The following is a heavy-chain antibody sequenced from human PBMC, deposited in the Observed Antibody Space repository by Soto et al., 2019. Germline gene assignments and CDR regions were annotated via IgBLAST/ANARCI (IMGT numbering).Heavy chain of an antibody. CDR3: AHKPLTTTGAFDP. D-gene: IGHD4-17*01. CDR1: GFSLTRGVG. V-gene: IGHV2-5*02. Sequence: QITLKESGRARVKPTQTLTLTCTFSGFSLTRGVGVAWIRQPPGKALEWLALIYWDDDKRYSSSLKSRLTITKDTSKNQVVLIMTNMDPVDTATYYCAHKPLTTTGAFDPWGQGTLVTVSS. J-gene: IGHJ5*02. CDR2: IYWDDDK.